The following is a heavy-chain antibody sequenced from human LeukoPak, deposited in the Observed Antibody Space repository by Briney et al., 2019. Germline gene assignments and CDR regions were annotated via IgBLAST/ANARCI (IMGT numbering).Heavy chain of an antibody. V-gene: IGHV4-61*02. J-gene: IGHJ5*02. D-gene: IGHD6-19*01. CDR2: IYSSGST. CDR1: SGSINSGSYY. Sequence: PSQTLSLTCTVSSGSINSGSYYWNWIRQPAGKGLEWIGRIYSSGSTNYNPSLKSRVTISVDTSKNQFSLKLSSVTAADTAVYYCARVDFPLIALAGTKHNWFDPWGRGTLVTVSS. CDR3: ARVDFPLIALAGTKHNWFDP.